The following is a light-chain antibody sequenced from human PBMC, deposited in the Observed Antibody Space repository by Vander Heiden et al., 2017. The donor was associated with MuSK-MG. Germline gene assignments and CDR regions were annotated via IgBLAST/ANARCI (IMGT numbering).Light chain of an antibody. CDR3: MQALQTPT. CDR1: QSLLHSNGYNY. CDR2: LGS. J-gene: IGKJ4*01. Sequence: DIVMTQSPLSLPVTPGEPASISCRSSQSLLHSNGYNYLDWYLQKPGQSPQLLIYLGSNRASGVPDRFSGSGSGTDFTLKISRVEAEDVGVYYCMQALQTPTFGGATKVEIK. V-gene: IGKV2-28*01.